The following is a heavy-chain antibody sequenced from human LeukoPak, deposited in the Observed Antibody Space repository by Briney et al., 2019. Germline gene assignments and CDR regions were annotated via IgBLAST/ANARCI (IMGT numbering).Heavy chain of an antibody. CDR1: GFIFSQYS. J-gene: IGHJ5*02. V-gene: IGHV3-48*01. CDR2: IRSSSET. D-gene: IGHD5-12*01. CDR3: ARDAGNSGYGCDL. Sequence: GGSLRLSCAASGFIFSQYSMNWVRQAPGKGLEWISHIRSSSETFYADSVKGRFTISRDNARNSLYLQMNNLRGEDTAIYYCARDAGNSGYGCDLWGQGTLVTVSS.